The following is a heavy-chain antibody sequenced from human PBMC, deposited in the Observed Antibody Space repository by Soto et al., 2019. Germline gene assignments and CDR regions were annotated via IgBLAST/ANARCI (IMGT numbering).Heavy chain of an antibody. CDR3: ARESRYCSAGSCYFLPGIDY. J-gene: IGHJ4*02. CDR2: ISAYNGNT. D-gene: IGHD2-15*01. CDR1: GYAFTSYG. Sequence: ASVKVSCKASGYAFTSYGISWVRQAPGQGLEWMGWISAYNGNTNYAQKLQGRVTVTTDTSTSTAYMELSSLRSEDTAVYYCARESRYCSAGSCYFLPGIDYWGQGTLVTVSS. V-gene: IGHV1-18*01.